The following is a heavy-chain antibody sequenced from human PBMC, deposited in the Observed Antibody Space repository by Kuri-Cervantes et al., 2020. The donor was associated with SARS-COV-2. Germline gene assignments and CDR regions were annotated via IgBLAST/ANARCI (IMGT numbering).Heavy chain of an antibody. CDR2: ISSSSSTI. V-gene: IGHV3-48*02. J-gene: IGHJ4*02. D-gene: IGHD3-22*01. Sequence: GESLKVSCAASGCTFSSYSMNWVRQAPGKGLEWVSYISSSSSTIYYADSVKGRFTISRDNAKNSLYLQMNSLRDEDTAVYYCARDPSFGYYDSSGYYYWGGVFDYWGQGTLVTVSS. CDR3: ARDPSFGYYDSSGYYYWGGVFDY. CDR1: GCTFSSYS.